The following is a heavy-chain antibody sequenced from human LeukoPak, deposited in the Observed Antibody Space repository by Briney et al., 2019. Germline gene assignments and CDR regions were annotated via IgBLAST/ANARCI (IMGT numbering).Heavy chain of an antibody. V-gene: IGHV4-30-4*08. Sequence: SQTLSLTCTVSGGSISSGDYYWSWIRQPPGKGLEWIGYIYYSGSTYYNPSLKSRVTISVDTSKNQFSLKLSSVTAADTAVYYCARDNYYGSGSYPYYYYMDVWGKGTTVTVSS. CDR1: GGSISSGDYY. CDR3: ARDNYYGSGSYPYYYYMDV. CDR2: IYYSGST. J-gene: IGHJ6*03. D-gene: IGHD3-10*01.